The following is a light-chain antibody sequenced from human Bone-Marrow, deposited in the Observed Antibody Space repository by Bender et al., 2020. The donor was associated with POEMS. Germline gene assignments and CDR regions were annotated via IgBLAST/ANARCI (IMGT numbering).Light chain of an antibody. CDR2: YVN. J-gene: IGLJ2*01. Sequence: QSALTQPRSVSGSPGQSVTISCTGSSSDIGFYDYVSWYQHFPDKAPKLIMFYVNKRPSGVPDRFSGSKSGNTASLTISGLQAADEAEYFCCSFAGGFTVLFGGGTKLSVL. V-gene: IGLV2-11*01. CDR1: SSDIGFYDY. CDR3: CSFAGGFTVL.